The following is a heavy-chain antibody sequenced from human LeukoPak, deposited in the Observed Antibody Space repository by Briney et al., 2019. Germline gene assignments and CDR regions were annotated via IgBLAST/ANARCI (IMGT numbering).Heavy chain of an antibody. V-gene: IGHV3-48*01. CDR3: ARGQVYYDSSGYHFDY. CDR2: ISYSSRTT. Sequence: GGSLRLSCSASGFSFSNYNMNWVRRAPGKGLEWISYISYSSRTTHYADSLKGRFTISRDNAANSLYLQMNSLRAEDTAVYYCARGQVYYDSSGYHFDYWGQGTLVTVSS. D-gene: IGHD3-22*01. J-gene: IGHJ4*02. CDR1: GFSFSNYN.